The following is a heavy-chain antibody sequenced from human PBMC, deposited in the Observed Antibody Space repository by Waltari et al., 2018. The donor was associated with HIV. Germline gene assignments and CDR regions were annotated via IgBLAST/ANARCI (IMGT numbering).Heavy chain of an antibody. CDR3: ACTYYDLLEGWYFDF. CDR1: EYSITSGYY. CDR2: ISHSGTT. Sequence: QVQLQESGPGLVKPSETLSLTCSVSEYSITSGYYWGWIRQSPGRGLEWIGSISHSGTTVYSPSLRSRATLFRDTSKNQFFLKLTSATAEDTAVYYCACTYYDLLEGWYFDFWGQGRLVTVSS. D-gene: IGHD3-3*01. V-gene: IGHV4-38-2*02. J-gene: IGHJ4*02.